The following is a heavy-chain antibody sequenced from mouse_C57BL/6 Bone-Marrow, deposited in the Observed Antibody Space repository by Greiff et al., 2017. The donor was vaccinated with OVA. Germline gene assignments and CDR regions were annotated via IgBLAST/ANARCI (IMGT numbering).Heavy chain of an antibody. V-gene: IGHV5-6*01. J-gene: IGHJ3*01. CDR3: ARLPGSPWFSY. CDR1: GFTFSSYG. Sequence: EVKLVESGGDLVKPGGSLKLSCAASGFTFSSYGMSWVRQTPDKRLEWVATISSGGSYTYYPDSVKGRFTISRDNAKNTLYLQMSSLKSEDTAMYYCARLPGSPWFSYWGQGTLVTVAA. D-gene: IGHD1-1*01. CDR2: ISSGGSYT.